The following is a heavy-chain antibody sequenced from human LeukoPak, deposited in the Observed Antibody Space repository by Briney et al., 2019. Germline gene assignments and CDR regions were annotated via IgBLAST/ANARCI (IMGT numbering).Heavy chain of an antibody. Sequence: PSETLSLTCAVYGGSFSGYYWSWIRQPPGKGLEWIGEINHSGSTNYNPSLKSRVTIPVDTSKNHFSLKLSSVTAADTAVYYCARDPTSGWSRSYYYYGMDVWGQGTTVTVSS. CDR1: GGSFSGYY. CDR2: INHSGST. V-gene: IGHV4-34*01. J-gene: IGHJ6*02. D-gene: IGHD6-19*01. CDR3: ARDPTSGWSRSYYYYGMDV.